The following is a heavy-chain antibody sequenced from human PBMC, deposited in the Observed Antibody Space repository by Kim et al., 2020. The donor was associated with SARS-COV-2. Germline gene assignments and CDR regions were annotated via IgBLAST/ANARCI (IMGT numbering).Heavy chain of an antibody. CDR3: AREEQQLVLG. CDR1: GGSISSSSYY. CDR2: IYYSGST. J-gene: IGHJ4*02. D-gene: IGHD6-13*01. Sequence: SETLSLTCTVSGGSISSSSYYWGWIRQPPGKGLEWIGSIYYSGSTYYNPSLKSRVTISVDTSKNQFSQKLSSVTAADTAVYYCAREEQQLVLGWGQGTLVTVSS. V-gene: IGHV4-39*07.